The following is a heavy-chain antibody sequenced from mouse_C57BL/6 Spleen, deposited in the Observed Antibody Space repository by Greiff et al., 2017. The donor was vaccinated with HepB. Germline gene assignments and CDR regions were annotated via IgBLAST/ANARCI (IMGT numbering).Heavy chain of an antibody. D-gene: IGHD1-1*01. CDR3: ARIPTTVVEEGYFDV. J-gene: IGHJ1*03. V-gene: IGHV8-8*01. Sequence: ESGPGILQPSQTLSLTCSFSGFSLSTFGMGVGWIRQPSGKGLEWLAHIWWDDDKYYNPALKSRLTISKDTSKNQVFLKIANLDTADTATYSCARIPTTVVEEGYFDVWGTGTTVTVSS. CDR2: IWWDDDK. CDR1: GFSLSTFGMG.